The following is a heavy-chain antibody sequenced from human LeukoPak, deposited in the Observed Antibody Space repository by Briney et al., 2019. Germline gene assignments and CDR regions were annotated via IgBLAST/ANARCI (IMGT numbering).Heavy chain of an antibody. D-gene: IGHD5-24*01. CDR1: GFTFSSYS. Sequence: GGSLRPSCAASGFTFSSYSMNWVRQAPGKGLEWVSSISSSSSYIYYADSVKGRFTISRDNAKNSLYLQMNSLRAEDTAVYYCARGAAKGDGFNRPDYWGQGTLVTVSS. CDR3: ARGAAKGDGFNRPDY. J-gene: IGHJ4*02. CDR2: ISSSSSYI. V-gene: IGHV3-21*01.